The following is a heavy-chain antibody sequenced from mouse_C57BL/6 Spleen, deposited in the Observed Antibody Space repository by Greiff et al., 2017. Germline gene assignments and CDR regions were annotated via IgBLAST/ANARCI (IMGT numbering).Heavy chain of an antibody. CDR3: ARRGDYYLAWFAY. Sequence: QVQLKESGAELVRPGSSVKLSCKASGYTFTSYWMDWVKQRPGQGLEWIGNIYPSDSETHYNQKFKDKATLTVDKSSSTAYMQRSSLTSEDSAVYYCARRGDYYLAWFAYWGQGTLVTVSA. CDR2: IYPSDSET. V-gene: IGHV1-61*01. D-gene: IGHD5-5*01. CDR1: GYTFTSYW. J-gene: IGHJ3*01.